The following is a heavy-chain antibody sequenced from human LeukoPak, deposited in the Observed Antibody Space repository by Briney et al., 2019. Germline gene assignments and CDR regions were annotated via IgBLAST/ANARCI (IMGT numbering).Heavy chain of an antibody. D-gene: IGHD2-2*01. J-gene: IGHJ6*03. Sequence: SETLSLTCAVYGGSFSGYYWSWIRQPPGKGLERIGEINHSGSTNYNPSLKRRVTISLDTSKNQFSLKLSSVTAADTAMYFCARGRTGYQLLPTKKNYSYYYVDVWGKGTSVTVSS. CDR3: ARGRTGYQLLPTKKNYSYYYVDV. CDR1: GGSFSGYY. V-gene: IGHV4-34*01. CDR2: INHSGST.